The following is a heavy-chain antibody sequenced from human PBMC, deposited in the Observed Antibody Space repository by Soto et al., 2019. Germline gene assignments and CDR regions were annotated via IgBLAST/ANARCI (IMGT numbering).Heavy chain of an antibody. Sequence: GGSLRLCCAASGFTVSSNYMSWVRQAPGKGLEWVSVIYSGGSTYYADSVKGRFTISRDNSKNTLYLQMNSLRAEDTAVYYCARDRVESGYPEYFQHWGQGTLVTVS. D-gene: IGHD3-22*01. CDR2: IYSGGST. CDR3: ARDRVESGYPEYFQH. J-gene: IGHJ1*01. CDR1: GFTVSSNY. V-gene: IGHV3-53*01.